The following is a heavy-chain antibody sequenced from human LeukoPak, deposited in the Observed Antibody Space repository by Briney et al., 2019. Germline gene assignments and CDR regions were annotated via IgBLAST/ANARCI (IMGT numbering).Heavy chain of an antibody. CDR3: ARVGCSSTSCRYYFDY. CDR2: IWYDGSNK. D-gene: IGHD2-2*01. Sequence: PGGSLRLSCAASGFAFSTYDMGWVRQAPGKGLEWVAVIWYDGSNKYYADSVKSRFTISRDNSKNTLYLQMNSLRAEDTAVYYCARVGCSSTSCRYYFDYWGQGTLVTVSS. V-gene: IGHV3-33*08. J-gene: IGHJ4*02. CDR1: GFAFSTYD.